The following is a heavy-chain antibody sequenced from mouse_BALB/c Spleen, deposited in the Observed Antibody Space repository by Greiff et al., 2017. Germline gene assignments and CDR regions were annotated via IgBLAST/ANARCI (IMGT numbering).Heavy chain of an antibody. CDR2: INPGSGGT. D-gene: IGHD3-1*01. J-gene: IGHJ3*01. V-gene: IGHV1-54*01. CDR1: GYAFTNYL. CDR3: ASEASTGRVFAY. Sequence: QVQLKQSGAELVRPGTSVKVSCKASGYAFTNYLIEWVKQRPGQGLEWIGVINPGSGGTDYNEKFKGKATLTADKSSSTAYMQLSSLTSDDSAVYFCASEASTGRVFAYWGQGTLVTVSA.